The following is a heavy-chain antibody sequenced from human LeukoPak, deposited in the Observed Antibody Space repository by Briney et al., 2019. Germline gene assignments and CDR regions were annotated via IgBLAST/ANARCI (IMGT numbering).Heavy chain of an antibody. V-gene: IGHV1-8*01. CDR1: GYTFTSYD. D-gene: IGHD4/OR15-4a*01. J-gene: IGHJ6*02. CDR2: MNPNSGNT. CDR3: ARLPRSNYRPHYYYYYGMDV. Sequence: ASVKVSCKASGYTFTSYDINWVRQATGQGLEWMGWMNPNSGNTGYAQKFQGRVTMTRNTSISTAYMELSSMRSEDTAVYYCARLPRSNYRPHYYYYYGMDVWGQGTTVTVSS.